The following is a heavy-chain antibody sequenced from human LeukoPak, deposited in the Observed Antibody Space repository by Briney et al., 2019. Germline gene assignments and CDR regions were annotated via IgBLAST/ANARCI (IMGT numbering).Heavy chain of an antibody. J-gene: IGHJ4*02. Sequence: GASVKVSCKASGYTLSGYYMHWVRQAPGQGLEWMGWVNPNSGGTNYAQKFHGRVTMTRDTFISTAYMELSRLRSDDTAVYYCARESGYYDSSRGVDYWGQGNLVTVSS. CDR3: ARESGYYDSSRGVDY. V-gene: IGHV1-2*02. CDR1: GYTLSGYY. D-gene: IGHD3-22*01. CDR2: VNPNSGGT.